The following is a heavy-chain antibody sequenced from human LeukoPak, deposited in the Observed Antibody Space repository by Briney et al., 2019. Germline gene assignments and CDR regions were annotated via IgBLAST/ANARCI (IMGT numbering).Heavy chain of an antibody. D-gene: IGHD3-3*01. J-gene: IGHJ6*03. V-gene: IGHV1-8*01. CDR1: GYTFTSYD. Sequence: GASVTVSCKASGYTFTSYDINWVRQATGQGLEWMGWMNPNSGNTGYAQKFQGRVTMTRNTSISTAYMELSSLRSEDTAVYYCARRYYDFWSGYYLDYYYYYMDVWGKGTTVTVSS. CDR2: MNPNSGNT. CDR3: ARRYYDFWSGYYLDYYYYYMDV.